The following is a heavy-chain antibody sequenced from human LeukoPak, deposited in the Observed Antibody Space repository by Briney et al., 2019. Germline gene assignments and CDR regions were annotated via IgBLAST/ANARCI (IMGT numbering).Heavy chain of an antibody. CDR3: ARVVLDGDYFFDY. CDR1: GGSISSSSYY. CDR2: IYYSGST. D-gene: IGHD4-17*01. J-gene: IGHJ4*02. V-gene: IGHV4-39*07. Sequence: PSETLSLTCTVSGGSISSSSYYWGWIRQPPGKGLEWIGSIYYSGSTYYNPSLKSRVTISVDTSKNQFSLKLSSVTAADTAVYYCARVVLDGDYFFDYWGQGTLVTVSS.